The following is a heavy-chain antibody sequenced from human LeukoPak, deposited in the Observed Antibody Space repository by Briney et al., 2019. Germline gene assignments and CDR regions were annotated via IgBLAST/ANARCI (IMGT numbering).Heavy chain of an antibody. V-gene: IGHV1-18*01. J-gene: IGHJ4*02. CDR1: GYSFTSYG. D-gene: IGHD6-13*01. CDR3: AGSAAAGTSYFDY. Sequence: ASVKVSCKASGYSFTSYGVSWVRQAPGQGLEWMGWISAYNGNTNYAQKLQGRVTMTTDTSTSTAYMELRSLRSDDTAVYYCAGSAAAGTSYFDYWGQGTLVTVSS. CDR2: ISAYNGNT.